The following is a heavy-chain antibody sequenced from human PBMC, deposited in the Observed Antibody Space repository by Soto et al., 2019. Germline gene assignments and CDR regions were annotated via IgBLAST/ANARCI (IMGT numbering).Heavy chain of an antibody. J-gene: IGHJ4*02. CDR3: AKGFDYGDTKRIDH. V-gene: IGHV3-23*01. Sequence: RGSLRLSCLASGFGFSTNAMSWGRQAPGKGLEWLSSITNTGITTHYADSVKGRFTISRENSRNTLHLQMNNLRVDDTAVYYCAKGFDYGDTKRIDHWGQGTLVTVSS. D-gene: IGHD4-17*01. CDR1: GFGFSTNA. CDR2: ITNTGITT.